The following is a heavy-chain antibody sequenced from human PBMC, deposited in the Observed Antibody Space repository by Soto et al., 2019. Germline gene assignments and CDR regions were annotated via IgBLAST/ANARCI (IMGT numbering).Heavy chain of an antibody. Sequence: PSETLSLTCAISGDSVSSNNAAWNWIRQSPSRGLEWLGRTYYRSKWYNDYAASVKSRITIDPDTSKNQFSLQLNSVSPEDTAVYYCARHPTILRTYYGMDVWGQGTTVTVSS. V-gene: IGHV6-1*01. D-gene: IGHD1-1*01. CDR2: TYYRSKWYN. CDR1: GDSVSSNNAA. CDR3: ARHPTILRTYYGMDV. J-gene: IGHJ6*02.